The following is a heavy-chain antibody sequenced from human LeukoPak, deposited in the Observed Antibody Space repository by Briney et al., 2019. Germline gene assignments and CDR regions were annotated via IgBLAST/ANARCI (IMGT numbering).Heavy chain of an antibody. D-gene: IGHD4-17*01. CDR1: GGTFSSYA. CDR2: IIPIFGTA. J-gene: IGHJ4*02. V-gene: IGHV1-69*13. CDR3: ARGRRGDYWRDSRHYFDY. Sequence: GASVKVSCKASGGTFSSYAISWVRQAPGQGLEWMGGIIPIFGTANYAQKFQDRVTITADESTSTVYMELSSLRSEDTAVYYCARGRRGDYWRDSRHYFDYWGQGILVTVSS.